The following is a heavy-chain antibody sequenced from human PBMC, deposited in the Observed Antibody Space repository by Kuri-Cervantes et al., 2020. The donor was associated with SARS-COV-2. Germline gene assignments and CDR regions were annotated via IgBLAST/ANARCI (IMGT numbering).Heavy chain of an antibody. Sequence: SLKISCAAAGFTFNSYSMNWVRQAPGKGLEWVSYISSSSSTIYYADSVKGRFTISRDNAKNSLYLQMNSLRAEDTAVYYCARVEGISLDYWGQGTLVTVSS. D-gene: IGHD3-3*01. CDR1: GFTFNSYS. V-gene: IGHV3-48*01. CDR3: ARVEGISLDY. CDR2: ISSSSSTI. J-gene: IGHJ4*02.